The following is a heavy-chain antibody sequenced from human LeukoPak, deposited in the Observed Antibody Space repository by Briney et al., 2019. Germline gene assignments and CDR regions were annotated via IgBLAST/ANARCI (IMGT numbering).Heavy chain of an antibody. CDR3: ARGQSRYFDWYLGFFDY. J-gene: IGHJ4*02. D-gene: IGHD3-9*01. V-gene: IGHV3-48*03. CDR1: GFTFSSYE. Sequence: PGGSLRLSCAASGFTFSSYEMNWVRQAPGKGLEWVSYISGSGTVIYYADSVKGRFTISRDDAKNSLYLQMNSLRADDTAVYYCARGQSRYFDWYLGFFDYWGQGTVVTVSS. CDR2: ISGSGTVI.